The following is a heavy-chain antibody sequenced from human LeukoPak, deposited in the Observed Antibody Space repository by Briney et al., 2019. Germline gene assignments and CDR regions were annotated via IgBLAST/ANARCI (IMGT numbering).Heavy chain of an antibody. V-gene: IGHV3-74*01. CDR1: GFTFSNYL. CDR2: ITSDGSST. CDR3: VSLGYCSTSSCQP. Sequence: PGGSLRLSCAASGFTFSNYLMHWVRQAPGKGLVWVSRITSDGSSTHYADSVKGRFTISRDNAKNTLYPQMNSLTAEDTAVYYCVSLGYCSTSSCQPWGQGTLVTVSS. D-gene: IGHD2-2*01. J-gene: IGHJ4*02.